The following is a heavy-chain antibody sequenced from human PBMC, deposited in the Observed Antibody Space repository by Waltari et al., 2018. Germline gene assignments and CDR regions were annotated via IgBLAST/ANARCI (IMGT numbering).Heavy chain of an antibody. V-gene: IGHV3-7*01. CDR2: IKQDGSEK. Sequence: EVQLVESGGGLDQPGGSLRLSCAASGFTFSSYWMSWVRQAPGKGLEWVANIKQDGSEKYYVDSVKGRFTISRDNAKNSLYLQMNSLRAEDTAVYYCARARYYYDSSGYYPVVDYWGQGTLVTVSS. D-gene: IGHD3-22*01. CDR3: ARARYYYDSSGYYPVVDY. J-gene: IGHJ4*02. CDR1: GFTFSSYW.